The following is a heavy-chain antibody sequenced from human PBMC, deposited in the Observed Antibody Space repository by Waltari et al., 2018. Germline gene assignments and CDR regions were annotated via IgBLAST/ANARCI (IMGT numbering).Heavy chain of an antibody. V-gene: IGHV3-21*01. CDR3: ARNYYGSGNYYNFPLDFDY. D-gene: IGHD3-10*01. J-gene: IGHJ4*02. Sequence: EVQLVESGGGLVKPGGSLRLYCVASGFTFDTYSMNWVRQAPGKGLEWVSTITSRTTYYIYYADSMKGRFTISRDNSKNSMFLQMNSLRAEDTAVYYCARNYYGSGNYYNFPLDFDYWGQGTLVTVS. CDR1: GFTFDTYS. CDR2: ITSRTTYYI.